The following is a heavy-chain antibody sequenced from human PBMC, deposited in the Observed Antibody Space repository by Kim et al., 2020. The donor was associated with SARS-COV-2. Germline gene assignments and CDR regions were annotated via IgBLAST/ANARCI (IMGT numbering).Heavy chain of an antibody. CDR2: IYHSGST. CDR1: GGSISSSNW. V-gene: IGHV4-4*02. Sequence: SETLSLTCAVSGGSISSSNWWSWVRQPPGKGLEWIGEIYHSGSTNYNPSLKSRVTISVDKSKNQFSLKLSSVTAADTAVYYCARDNGRSSSWYRANYYFDYWGQGTLVTVSS. D-gene: IGHD6-13*01. J-gene: IGHJ4*02. CDR3: ARDNGRSSSWYRANYYFDY.